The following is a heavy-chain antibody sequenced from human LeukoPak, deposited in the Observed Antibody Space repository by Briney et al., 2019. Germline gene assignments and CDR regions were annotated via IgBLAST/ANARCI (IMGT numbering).Heavy chain of an antibody. D-gene: IGHD3-10*01. J-gene: IGHJ4*02. CDR2: ISAYNGNT. CDR3: AREVDRWFGAPHYFDY. CDR1: GYTFTSYG. V-gene: IGHV1-18*01. Sequence: ASVNVSCKASGYTFTSYGISWVRQAPGQGLEWMGWISAYNGNTNYAQKLQGRVTMTTDTSTSTAYMELRSLRSDDTAVYYCAREVDRWFGAPHYFDYWGQGTLVTVSS.